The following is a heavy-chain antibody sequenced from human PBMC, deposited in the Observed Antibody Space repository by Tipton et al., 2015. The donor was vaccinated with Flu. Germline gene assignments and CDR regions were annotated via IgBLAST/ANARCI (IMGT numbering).Heavy chain of an antibody. V-gene: IGHV3-11*01. Sequence: SLRLSCAASGFTFSDYYMSWIRQAPGKGLEWVSYISSSGSTIYYADSVKGRFTISRDNAKNSLYLQMNSLRAEDTAVYYCARDAYSCSGGSCYSPYYFDFRSQGTLVTVSS. CDR2: ISSSGSTI. D-gene: IGHD2-15*01. J-gene: IGHJ4*02. CDR1: GFTFSDYY. CDR3: ARDAYSCSGGSCYSPYYFDF.